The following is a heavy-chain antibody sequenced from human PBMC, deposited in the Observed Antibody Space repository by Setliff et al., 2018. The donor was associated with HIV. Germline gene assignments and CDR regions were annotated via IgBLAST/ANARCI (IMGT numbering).Heavy chain of an antibody. J-gene: IGHJ4*02. V-gene: IGHV4-4*07. Sequence: SETLSLTCTVSDSGTYYWSWIRQPAGKGLEWIGRVSSRGDTNYNPSLKSRVTMSVDTSKNQFSLNLNSVTAADTAVYYCARHLLRGYIYIVFDYWGQGTLVTVSS. D-gene: IGHD5-18*01. CDR2: VSSRGDT. CDR1: DSGTYY. CDR3: ARHLLRGYIYIVFDY.